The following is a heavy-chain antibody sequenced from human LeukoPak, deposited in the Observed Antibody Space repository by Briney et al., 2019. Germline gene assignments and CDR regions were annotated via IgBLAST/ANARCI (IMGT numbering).Heavy chain of an antibody. Sequence: PGESLKISCMGSGYSFTSYWIGWVRQMPGKGLEWMVIIYPGDSETRYSPSFQGQVTISADKSISTAYLQWSSLKASDTAMYYCARLRGSSGWYFDYWGQGTLVTVSS. CDR2: IYPGDSET. CDR3: ARLRGSSGWYFDY. CDR1: GYSFTSYW. D-gene: IGHD6-19*01. V-gene: IGHV5-51*01. J-gene: IGHJ4*02.